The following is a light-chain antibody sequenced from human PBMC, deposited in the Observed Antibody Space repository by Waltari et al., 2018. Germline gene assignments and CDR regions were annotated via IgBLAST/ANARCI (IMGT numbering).Light chain of an antibody. CDR1: QGMSNY. J-gene: IGKJ3*01. Sequence: DIQMTQSPSSLSASVGDRVTITCRASQGMSNYLAWYQQKPGKVPKLLIYAASTLQSVVPSRFSGSGSGTDLNLTIRSLKPEDVATYYCQKYNSAPRTFGPGTKVDIK. CDR2: AAS. V-gene: IGKV1-27*01. CDR3: QKYNSAPRT.